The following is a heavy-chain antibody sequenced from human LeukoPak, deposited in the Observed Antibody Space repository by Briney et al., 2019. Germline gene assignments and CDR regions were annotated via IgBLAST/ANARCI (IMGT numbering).Heavy chain of an antibody. D-gene: IGHD3-22*01. V-gene: IGHV1-2*02. CDR2: INPNSGGT. CDR3: ARGGDITMIVVVITDLGY. CDR1: GYTFTGYY. J-gene: IGHJ4*02. Sequence: AASVKVSCKASGYTFTGYYMHWVRQAPGQGLEWMGWINPNSGGTNYAQKFQGRVTMTRDTSISTAYMELSRLRSDDTAVYYCARGGDITMIVVVITDLGYWGQGTLVTVSS.